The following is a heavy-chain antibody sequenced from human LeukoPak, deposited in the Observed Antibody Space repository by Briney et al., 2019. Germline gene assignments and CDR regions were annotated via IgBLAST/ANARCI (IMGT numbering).Heavy chain of an antibody. V-gene: IGHV4-34*01. J-gene: IGHJ5*02. CDR1: GGPFSGYY. Sequence: SETLSLTCAVYGGPFSGYYWSWIRQPPGKGLEWIGEINHSGSTNYNPSLKSRVTISVDTSKNQFSLKLSSVTAADTAVYYCARHGDIVATIGGWFDPWGQGTLVTVSS. CDR2: INHSGST. CDR3: ARHGDIVATIGGWFDP. D-gene: IGHD5-12*01.